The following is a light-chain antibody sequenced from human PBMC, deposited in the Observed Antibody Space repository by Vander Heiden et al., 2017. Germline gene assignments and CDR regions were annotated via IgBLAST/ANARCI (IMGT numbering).Light chain of an antibody. Sequence: EIVLTQSPATLSLSPGERANISCRASQLISTYLAWYQQKPGQAPRLLIFDTSTRAKGIPARFRGSGSGTDFTLTISSREPEDFAVYYCQQRSNCPITFGQGTLVDIK. CDR1: QLISTY. CDR3: QQRSNCPIT. J-gene: IGKJ5*01. CDR2: DTS. V-gene: IGKV3-11*01.